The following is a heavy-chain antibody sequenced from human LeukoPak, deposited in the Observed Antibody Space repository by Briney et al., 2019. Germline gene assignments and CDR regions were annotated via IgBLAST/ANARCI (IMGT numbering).Heavy chain of an antibody. D-gene: IGHD4-23*01. Sequence: SETLSLTCTVSGGSMSSSNYYWGWIRQPPGKGLEWIGSIYDSESTYYNPSLKSRVTISVDTSKRQFSLKLSSVTATDTAVYYCARQSSMTTVVFDYWGQGTLVTASS. CDR3: ARQSSMTTVVFDY. CDR2: IYDSEST. CDR1: GGSMSSSNYY. J-gene: IGHJ4*02. V-gene: IGHV4-39*01.